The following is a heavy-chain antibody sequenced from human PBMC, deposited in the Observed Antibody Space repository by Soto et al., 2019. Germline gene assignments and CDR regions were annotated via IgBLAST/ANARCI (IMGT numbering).Heavy chain of an antibody. V-gene: IGHV3-74*01. CDR1: GFTFRSYW. J-gene: IGHJ4*02. D-gene: IGHD1-1*01. CDR2: INRDGSST. CDR3: AREIVTTGEYYFDS. Sequence: GGSLRLSCAASGFTFRSYWMHWVRQAPGKGLVWVSRINRDGSSTSYADSVKGRVTISRDTAKNTLYLQMNSLGAEDTAVYYCAREIVTTGEYYFDSWGLGTLVTVSS.